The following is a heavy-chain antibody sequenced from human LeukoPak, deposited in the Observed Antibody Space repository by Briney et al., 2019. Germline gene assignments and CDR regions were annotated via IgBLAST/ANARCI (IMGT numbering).Heavy chain of an antibody. CDR3: ARVVYTMVRGVIFSGYYYHYMDV. CDR2: INHSGST. CDR1: GGSFSGYY. D-gene: IGHD3-10*01. Sequence: SETLSLTCAVYGGSFSGYYWSWIRQPPGKGLEWIGEINHSGSTNYNPSLKSRVTISVDTSKNQFSLKLSSVTAADTAVYYCARVVYTMVRGVIFSGYYYHYMDVWGKGTTVTVSS. J-gene: IGHJ6*03. V-gene: IGHV4-34*01.